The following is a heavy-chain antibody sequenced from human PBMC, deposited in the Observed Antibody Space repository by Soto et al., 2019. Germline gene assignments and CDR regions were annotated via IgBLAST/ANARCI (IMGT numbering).Heavy chain of an antibody. D-gene: IGHD4-17*01. J-gene: IGHJ5*02. Sequence: SVNCRVGGGCITRWSSSRNQQTPGKGLEWIGYIYYTGGSPNYNPSLKSRVAISVDRSKNQFSLKLSSVTAADTAVYYCARASTVTTRGSRNNWFDPWGQGTLVTVSS. CDR3: ARASTVTTRGSRNNWFDP. CDR2: IYYTGGSP. CDR1: GGCITRWS. V-gene: IGHV4-59*08.